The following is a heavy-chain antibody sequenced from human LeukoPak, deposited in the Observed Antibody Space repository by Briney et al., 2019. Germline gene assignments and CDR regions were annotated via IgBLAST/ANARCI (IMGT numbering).Heavy chain of an antibody. V-gene: IGHV4-34*01. CDR3: AGTVAGTYYFDY. D-gene: IGHD6-19*01. J-gene: IGHJ4*02. Sequence: PSETLSLTCAVYGGSFSGYYWSWIRQPPGKGLEWIGEINHSGSTNYNPSLKSRVTISVDTSKNQFSLKLSSVTAADTAVYYCAGTVAGTYYFDYWGQGTLVTVSS. CDR1: GGSFSGYY. CDR2: INHSGST.